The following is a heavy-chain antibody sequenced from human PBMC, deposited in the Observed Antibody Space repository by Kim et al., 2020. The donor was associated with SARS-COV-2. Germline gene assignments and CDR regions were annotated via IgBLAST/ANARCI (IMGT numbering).Heavy chain of an antibody. J-gene: IGHJ5*02. CDR2: INTDESTI. CDR1: GFTLSNYW. CDR3: ARVSFGEFDP. D-gene: IGHD3-16*01. V-gene: IGHV3-74*01. Sequence: GGSLRLSCEASGFTLSNYWMHWVRQAPGKGLVWVSRINTDESTINYAGSVKGRFTISRDTAKNTLYLQMNSLRVEDTAVYYCARVSFGEFDPWGQGTLVTVSS.